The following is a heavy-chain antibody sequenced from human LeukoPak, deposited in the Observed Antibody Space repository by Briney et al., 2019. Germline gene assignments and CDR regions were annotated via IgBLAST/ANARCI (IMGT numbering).Heavy chain of an antibody. CDR1: VYTFTSYG. Sequence: ASVKVSCTSSVYTFTSYGIDWVRQAPGQGLEWMGWNSVHNGNTNYAQKLQDRVTMTTDTSTSTAYMELRSLRSDHTAVYYCARDEYFDLWGRGTLVTVSS. CDR3: ARDEYFDL. CDR2: NSVHNGNT. V-gene: IGHV1-18*01. J-gene: IGHJ2*01.